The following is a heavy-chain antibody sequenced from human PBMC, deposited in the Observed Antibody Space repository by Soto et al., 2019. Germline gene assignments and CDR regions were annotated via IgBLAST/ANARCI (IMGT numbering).Heavy chain of an antibody. J-gene: IGHJ4*02. CDR2: IHLDGSQK. D-gene: IGHD2-15*01. CDR3: ATYCSAATWSRSGAFDY. CDR1: GFTFSDFG. Sequence: EVQLVESGGGLVQPGGSLRLSCAASGFTFSDFGLTWVRQAPGKGLEWVANIHLDGSQKYYVDSVKGRFTISRDNAKDSRYLHMKSLSDEDTALYYCATYCSAATWSRSGAFDYWGQGTLVTVSS. V-gene: IGHV3-7*02.